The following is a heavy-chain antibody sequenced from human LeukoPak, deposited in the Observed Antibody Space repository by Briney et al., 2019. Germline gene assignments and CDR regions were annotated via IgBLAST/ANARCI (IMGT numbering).Heavy chain of an antibody. V-gene: IGHV1-69*04. CDR1: GYTFTSYG. CDR2: IIPILGIA. CDR3: AREGSGDGSNDY. Sequence: ASVKVSCKASGYTFTSYGISWVRQAPGQGLEWMGRIIPILGIANYAQKFQGRVTITADKSTSTAYMELSSLRSEDTAVYYCAREGSGDGSNDYWGQGTLVTVSS. D-gene: IGHD1-26*01. J-gene: IGHJ4*02.